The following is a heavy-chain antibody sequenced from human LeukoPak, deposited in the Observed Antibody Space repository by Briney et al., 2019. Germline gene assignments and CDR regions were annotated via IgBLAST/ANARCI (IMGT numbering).Heavy chain of an antibody. CDR3: ARESGDGSGSYDY. J-gene: IGHJ4*02. V-gene: IGHV1-2*06. Sequence: ASVKVSCKASGYTFTVYSIHWVRQAPGQGLEWMGRINPNTGGTTYAGKFQGRVTVTRDTSISTTYMDLSGLTSDDTAVYYCARESGDGSGSYDYWGQGTLVTVSS. D-gene: IGHD3-10*01. CDR1: GYTFTVYS. CDR2: INPNTGGT.